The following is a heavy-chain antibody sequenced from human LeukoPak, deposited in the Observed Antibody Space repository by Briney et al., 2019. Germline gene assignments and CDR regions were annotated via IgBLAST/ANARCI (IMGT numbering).Heavy chain of an antibody. CDR2: IYYSGST. CDR3: ARHYYDPLGWFDP. D-gene: IGHD3-22*01. Sequence: SETLSLTCTVSGGSISSYYWSWIRQPPGKGLEWIGYIYYSGSTYYNPSLKSRVTISVDTSKNQFSLKLSSVTAADTAVYYCARHYYDPLGWFDPWGQGTLVTVSS. CDR1: GGSISSYY. J-gene: IGHJ5*02. V-gene: IGHV4-59*08.